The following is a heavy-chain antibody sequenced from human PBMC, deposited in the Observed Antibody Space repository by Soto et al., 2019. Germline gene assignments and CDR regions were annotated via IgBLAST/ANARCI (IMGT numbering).Heavy chain of an antibody. V-gene: IGHV1-18*01. CDR1: GYTFTSYG. CDR3: ARDRGSSPKDYYYYGMDV. J-gene: IGHJ6*02. D-gene: IGHD2-2*01. CDR2: ISAYNGNT. Sequence: ASVKVSCKASGYTFTSYGISWVRQAPGQGLEWMGWISAYNGNTNYAQKLQGRVTMTTDTSTSTAYMELRSLRSDDTAVYYCARDRGSSPKDYYYYGMDVWGQGTTVTVSS.